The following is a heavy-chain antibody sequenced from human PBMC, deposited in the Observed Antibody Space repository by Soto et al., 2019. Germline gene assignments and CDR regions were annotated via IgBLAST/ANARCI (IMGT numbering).Heavy chain of an antibody. V-gene: IGHV4-39*01. D-gene: IGHD4-17*01. CDR2: SYYSGST. Sequence: QLQLQESGPGLVKPSETLSLTCTVSGGSIRSSSYYWGWIRQPPGKGLEWIGSSYYSGSTYYNPSLKSRVTISADTSKNQFSLKLSSVTAADTAVYYCARGHYYGDQSFDYWGQGTLGIVSS. CDR3: ARGHYYGDQSFDY. J-gene: IGHJ4*02. CDR1: GGSIRSSSYY.